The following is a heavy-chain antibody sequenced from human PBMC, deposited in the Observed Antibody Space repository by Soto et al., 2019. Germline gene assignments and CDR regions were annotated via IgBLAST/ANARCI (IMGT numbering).Heavy chain of an antibody. CDR2: ISSTTHYI. Sequence: SGGSLRLSCAASGFTFTRYSMNWVRQAPGKGLEWVSSISSTTHYIYYADSMRGRFTTTRDNAKNAVYLEMNSLRAEDTAVYYCARESEDLTSNFDYWGQGTLVTVSS. CDR3: ARESEDLTSNFDY. CDR1: GFTFTRYS. J-gene: IGHJ4*02. V-gene: IGHV3-21*06.